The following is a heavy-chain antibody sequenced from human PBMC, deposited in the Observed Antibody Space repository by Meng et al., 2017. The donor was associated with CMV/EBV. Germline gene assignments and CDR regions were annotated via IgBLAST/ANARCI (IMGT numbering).Heavy chain of an antibody. CDR1: GFTFSSYE. CDR3: ARDGYGGAFDY. J-gene: IGHJ4*02. D-gene: IGHD4-23*01. Sequence: GESLKISCAASGFTFSSYEMNWVRQAPGKGLEWVSDISSSGSTIYYADSVKGRSTISRDNAKNSLYLQMKSLRAEDTALYYCARDGYGGAFDYWGQGTLVTVSS. V-gene: IGHV3-48*03. CDR2: ISSSGSTI.